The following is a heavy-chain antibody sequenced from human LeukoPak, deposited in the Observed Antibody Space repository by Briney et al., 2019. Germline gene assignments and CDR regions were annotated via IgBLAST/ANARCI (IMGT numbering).Heavy chain of an antibody. D-gene: IGHD6-19*01. V-gene: IGHV3-21*01. J-gene: IGHJ4*02. CDR1: GFTFSNAW. CDR3: ARDLAVAGIFDY. CDR2: ISSSSSYI. Sequence: GGSLRLSCAASGFTFSNAWMNWVRQAPGKGLEWVSSISSSSSYIYYADSVKGRFTISRDNAKNSLYLQMNSLRAEDTAVYYCARDLAVAGIFDYWGQGTLVTVSS.